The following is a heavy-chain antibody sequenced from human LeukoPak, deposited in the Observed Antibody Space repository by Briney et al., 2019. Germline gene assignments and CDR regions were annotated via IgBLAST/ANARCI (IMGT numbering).Heavy chain of an antibody. Sequence: PGGSLRLSCAASGFTFSSYSMNWVRQAPGKGLEWVSSISSSSSYIYYAYSVKGRFTISRDNAKNSLYLQMNSLRAEDTAVYYCARVIRVAVDAFDIWGQGTMVTVSS. CDR3: ARVIRVAVDAFDI. J-gene: IGHJ3*02. V-gene: IGHV3-21*01. CDR2: ISSSSSYI. D-gene: IGHD2-15*01. CDR1: GFTFSSYS.